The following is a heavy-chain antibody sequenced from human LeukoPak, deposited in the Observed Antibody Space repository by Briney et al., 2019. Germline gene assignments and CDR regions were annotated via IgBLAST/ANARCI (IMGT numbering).Heavy chain of an antibody. Sequence: PGGSLRLSCAASGFTFDDYAIHWVRQAPGKGLEWVSGISWNSGSIGYADSVKGRFTISRDNAKNSLYLQMNSLRAEDRALYYCAKDFGPAVAGPDYWGQGTLVTASS. D-gene: IGHD6-19*01. J-gene: IGHJ4*02. CDR1: GFTFDDYA. CDR2: ISWNSGSI. CDR3: AKDFGPAVAGPDY. V-gene: IGHV3-9*01.